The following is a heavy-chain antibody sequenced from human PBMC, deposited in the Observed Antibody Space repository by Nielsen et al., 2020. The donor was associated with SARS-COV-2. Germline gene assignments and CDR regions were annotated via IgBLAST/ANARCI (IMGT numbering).Heavy chain of an antibody. D-gene: IGHD3-10*01. J-gene: IGHJ6*02. CDR1: Y. V-gene: IGHV4-31*02. Sequence: YMSWIRQHPGKGLEWIGYIYYSGSTYYNPSLKSRVTISVDTSKNQFSLKLSSVTAADTAAYYCAREALKELLWFGESSSYYGMDVWGQGTTVTVSS. CDR2: IYYSGST. CDR3: AREALKELLWFGESSSYYGMDV.